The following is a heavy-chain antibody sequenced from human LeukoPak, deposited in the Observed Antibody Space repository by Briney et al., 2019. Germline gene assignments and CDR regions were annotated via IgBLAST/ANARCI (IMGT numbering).Heavy chain of an antibody. V-gene: IGHV1-69*13. CDR1: GGTFNIYA. D-gene: IGHD3-9*01. Sequence: SVKVSFKASGGTFNIYAISWVRQAPGQGLEWMGGIIPIFGTANYAQKFQGRVTITADESTSTAYMELSSLRSEDTAVYYCAASQTERYFDWLFFDYWGQGTLVTVSS. CDR2: IIPIFGTA. J-gene: IGHJ4*02. CDR3: AASQTERYFDWLFFDY.